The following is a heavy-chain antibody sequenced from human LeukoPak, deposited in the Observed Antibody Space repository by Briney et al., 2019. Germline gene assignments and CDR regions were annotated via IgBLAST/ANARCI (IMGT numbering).Heavy chain of an antibody. V-gene: IGHV4-34*01. Sequence: SETLSLTCAVYGGSFSGYYWSWIRQPPGKGLEWIGEINHSGSTNYNPSLKSRVTISVDTSKNQFSLKLSSVTAGDTAVYYCARVGMGNIVVVPAARYGIFDYWGQETLFTVS. CDR3: ARVGMGNIVVVPAARYGIFDY. CDR2: INHSGST. D-gene: IGHD2-2*01. J-gene: IGHJ4*02. CDR1: GGSFSGYY.